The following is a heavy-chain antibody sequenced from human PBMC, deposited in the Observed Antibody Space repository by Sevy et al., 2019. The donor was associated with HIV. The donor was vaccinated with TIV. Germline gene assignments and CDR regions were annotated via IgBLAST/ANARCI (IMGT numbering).Heavy chain of an antibody. J-gene: IGHJ4*02. CDR3: ARDRAAGTFFGY. Sequence: ASVKVSCKASGYTFTSYGISWVRQAPGQGLEWMGWISAYNGNTNYAQKLQGRVTMTTDTSTSTAYMELRSLRSDDPAVYYCARDRAAGTFFGYWGQGTLVTVSS. D-gene: IGHD6-13*01. CDR1: GYTFTSYG. V-gene: IGHV1-18*01. CDR2: ISAYNGNT.